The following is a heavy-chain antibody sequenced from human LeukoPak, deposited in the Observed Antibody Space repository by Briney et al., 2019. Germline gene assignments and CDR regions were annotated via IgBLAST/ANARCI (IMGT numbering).Heavy chain of an antibody. CDR1: GYRSTSYG. Sequence: ASVKVSCKASGYRSTSYGINWVRQAPGQGLEWMGWISTDNGNTDYAQNVQGRVTMTTDTYTSTAYMELRSLRSDDTAVYYCARGYSYGYGPLDYWGQGTLVTVSS. V-gene: IGHV1-18*01. CDR2: ISTDNGNT. D-gene: IGHD5-18*01. J-gene: IGHJ4*02. CDR3: ARGYSYGYGPLDY.